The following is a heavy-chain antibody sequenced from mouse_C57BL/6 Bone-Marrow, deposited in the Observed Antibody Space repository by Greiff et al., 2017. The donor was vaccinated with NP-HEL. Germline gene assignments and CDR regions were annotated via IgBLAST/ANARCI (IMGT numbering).Heavy chain of an antibody. CDR1: GYTFTSYW. V-gene: IGHV1-64*01. Sequence: VQLQESGAELVKPGASVKLSCKASGYTFTSYWMHWVKQRPGQGLEWIGMIHPNSGSTNYNEKFKSKATLTVDKSSSTAYMQLSSLTSEDSAVYYCADYGSSPAWFAYWGQGTLVTVSA. J-gene: IGHJ3*01. D-gene: IGHD1-1*01. CDR2: IHPNSGST. CDR3: ADYGSSPAWFAY.